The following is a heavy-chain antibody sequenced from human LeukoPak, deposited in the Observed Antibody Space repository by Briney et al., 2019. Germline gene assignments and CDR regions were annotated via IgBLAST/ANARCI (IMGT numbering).Heavy chain of an antibody. V-gene: IGHV4-59*08. CDR2: IYYSGST. CDR3: ARHRVLQLWARGFDY. D-gene: IGHD5-18*01. J-gene: IGHJ4*02. Sequence: TSETLSLTCTVSGGSISSYYWSWIRQPPGKGLEWIGYIYYSGSTNYNPSLKSRVTISVDTSKNQFSLKLSSVTAADTAVYYCARHRVLQLWARGFDYWGQGTLVTVSS. CDR1: GGSISSYY.